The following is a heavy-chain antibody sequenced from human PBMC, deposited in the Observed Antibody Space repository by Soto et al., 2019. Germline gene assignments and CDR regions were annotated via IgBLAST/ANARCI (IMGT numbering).Heavy chain of an antibody. CDR2: ISSSSTI. V-gene: IGHV3-48*02. CDR3: ARVLPLVGATTHYYYYYGMDV. J-gene: IGHJ6*02. D-gene: IGHD1-26*01. CDR1: GFTFSSYS. Sequence: GGSLRLSCAASGFTFSSYSMNWVRQAPGKGLEWVSYISSSSTIYYADSVKGRFTISRDNAKNSLYLQMNSLRDEDTAVYYCARVLPLVGATTHYYYYYGMDVWGQGTTVTVSS.